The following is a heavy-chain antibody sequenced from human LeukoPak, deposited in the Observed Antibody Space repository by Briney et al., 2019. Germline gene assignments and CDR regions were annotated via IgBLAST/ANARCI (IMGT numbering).Heavy chain of an antibody. V-gene: IGHV4-61*02. CDR1: GGSISSGSYY. Sequence: SETLSLTCTVSGGSISSGSYYWSWIRQPAGKGLEWIGRIYTSGSTNYNPSLKSRVTMSVDTSKNQFSLKLSSVTAADTAVYYCARDPRDAFDIWGQGTMVTVSS. J-gene: IGHJ3*02. CDR2: IYTSGST. CDR3: ARDPRDAFDI.